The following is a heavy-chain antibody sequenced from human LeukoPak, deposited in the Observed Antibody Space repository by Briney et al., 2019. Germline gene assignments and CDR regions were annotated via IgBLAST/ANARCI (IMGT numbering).Heavy chain of an antibody. J-gene: IGHJ3*02. V-gene: IGHV1-2*02. CDR2: INPNSGGT. CDR3: ARVLGVIVLDAFDI. D-gene: IGHD3-16*02. Sequence: ASVKVSCKASGYTFTGYYMHWVRQAPGQGREWMGWINPNSGGTNYAQKFQGRVTMTRDTSISTAYMELSRLRSDDTAVYYCARVLGVIVLDAFDIWGQGTMVTVSS. CDR1: GYTFTGYY.